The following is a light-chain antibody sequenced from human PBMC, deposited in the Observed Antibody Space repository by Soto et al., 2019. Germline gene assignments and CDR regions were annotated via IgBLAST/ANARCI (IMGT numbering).Light chain of an antibody. CDR1: QGMRND. J-gene: IGKJ4*01. CDR2: AAS. CDR3: LQHNSYPLT. Sequence: DIQRTQSLSSLSASVGDRVTMTCRASQGMRNDLGWYQQKQGKAPKRLIYAASSLQSGVPSRFSGNGAGKELTLTLSSVQPEEFATYYCLQHNSYPLTVGGGTKVEIK. V-gene: IGKV1-17*01.